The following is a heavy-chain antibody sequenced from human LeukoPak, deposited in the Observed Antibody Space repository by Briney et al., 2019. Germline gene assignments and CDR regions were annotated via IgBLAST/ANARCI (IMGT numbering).Heavy chain of an antibody. D-gene: IGHD6-19*01. J-gene: IGHJ4*02. CDR2: ICAYNGNT. CDR1: GYTFTSYG. Sequence: GASVKVSCKASGYTFTSYGISWVRQAPGQGLEWMGWICAYNGNTNYAQKLQGRVTRTTDTSTSTAYMELRSLRSDDTAVYYCARDWGGPATVAFGSGWFNFGYWGQGTLVTVSS. V-gene: IGHV1-18*01. CDR3: ARDWGGPATVAFGSGWFNFGY.